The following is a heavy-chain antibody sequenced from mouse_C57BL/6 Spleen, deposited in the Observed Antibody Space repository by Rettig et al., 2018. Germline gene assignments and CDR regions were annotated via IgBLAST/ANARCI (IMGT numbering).Heavy chain of an antibody. V-gene: IGHV1-43*01. Sequence: QSGPELVKPGASVKISCKASGYSFTGYYMHWVKQSSEKSLEWIGEINPSTGGTSNNQKFKGKATLTVDKSSSTAYMQLKSLTSEDSAVYYCARRDSSGYWYFDVWGTGTTVTVSS. J-gene: IGHJ1*03. CDR1: GYSFTGYY. CDR2: INPSTGGT. D-gene: IGHD3-2*02. CDR3: ARRDSSGYWYFDV.